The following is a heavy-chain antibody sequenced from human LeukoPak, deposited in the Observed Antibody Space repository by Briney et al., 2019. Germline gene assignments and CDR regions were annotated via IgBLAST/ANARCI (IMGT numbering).Heavy chain of an antibody. D-gene: IGHD6-13*01. CDR3: AREGYTSSWYSGYYYFDY. J-gene: IGHJ4*02. CDR1: GGSISSGSYF. CDR2: INTSGST. V-gene: IGHV4-61*02. Sequence: SETLSLTCTVSGGSISSGSYFWTWIRQPAGKGLEWIGRINTSGSTNYNPSLKSRVTISVDTFKNQFSLKLSSVTAADTAVFYCAREGYTSSWYSGYYYFDYWGQGTLVTVSS.